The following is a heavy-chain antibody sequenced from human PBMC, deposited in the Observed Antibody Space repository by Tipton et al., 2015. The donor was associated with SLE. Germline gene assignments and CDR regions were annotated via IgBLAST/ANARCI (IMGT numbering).Heavy chain of an antibody. V-gene: IGHV4-59*10. Sequence: LRLSCAVYGESFSGYYWSWIRQPAGKGLEWIGRIYTSGSTNYNPSLKSRVTISVDTSKNQFSLKLSSVTAADTAVYYCARSRKYPYYMDVWGKGTTVTVSS. CDR2: IYTSGST. CDR3: ARSRKYPYYMDV. CDR1: GESFSGYY. D-gene: IGHD6-6*01. J-gene: IGHJ6*03.